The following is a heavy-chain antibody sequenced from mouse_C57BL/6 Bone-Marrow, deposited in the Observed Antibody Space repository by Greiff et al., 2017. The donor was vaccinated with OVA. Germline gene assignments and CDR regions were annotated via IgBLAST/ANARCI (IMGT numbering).Heavy chain of an antibody. V-gene: IGHV1-50*01. D-gene: IGHD2-5*01. CDR3: ARFHYSNVTLYYYAMDY. Sequence: QVQLQQPGAELVKPGASVKLSCKASGYTFTSYWMQWVKQRPGQGLEWIGEIDPSDSYTNYNQKFKGKATLTVDTSSSTAYMQLSSLTSEDSAVYYCARFHYSNVTLYYYAMDYWGQGTSVTVSS. CDR2: IDPSDSYT. CDR1: GYTFTSYW. J-gene: IGHJ4*01.